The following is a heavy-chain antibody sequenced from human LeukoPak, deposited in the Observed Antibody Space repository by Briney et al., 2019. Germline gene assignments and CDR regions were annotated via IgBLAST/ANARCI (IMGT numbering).Heavy chain of an antibody. CDR3: ARSTSGGSWLWGY. CDR1: GGTFSSYA. V-gene: IGHV1-69*01. D-gene: IGHD2-15*01. Sequence: SVKVSCKASGGTFSSYAISWVRRAPGQGLEWMGGIIPIFGTANYAQKFQGRVTITADESTSTAYMELSSLRSEDTAVYYCARSTSGGSWLWGYWGQGTLVTVSS. J-gene: IGHJ4*02. CDR2: IIPIFGTA.